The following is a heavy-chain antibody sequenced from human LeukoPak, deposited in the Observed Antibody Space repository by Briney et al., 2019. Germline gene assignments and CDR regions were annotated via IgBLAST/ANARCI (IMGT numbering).Heavy chain of an antibody. CDR1: GGSISSSSYY. CDR3: ARANAGYSSSWVYPDAFDI. V-gene: IGHV4-39*07. J-gene: IGHJ3*02. Sequence: PSETLSLTCTVSGGSISSSSYYWGWIRQPPGKGLEWIGSIYYSGSTYYNPSLKSRVTISVDTSKNQFSLKLSSVTAADTAVYYCARANAGYSSSWVYPDAFDIWGQGTMVTVSS. D-gene: IGHD6-13*01. CDR2: IYYSGST.